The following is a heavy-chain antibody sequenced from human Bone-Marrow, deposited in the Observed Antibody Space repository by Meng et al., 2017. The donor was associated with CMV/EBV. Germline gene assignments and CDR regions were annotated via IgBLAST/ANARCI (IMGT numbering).Heavy chain of an antibody. V-gene: IGHV3-7*01. CDR2: IKQDGSEK. J-gene: IGHJ5*02. CDR1: GFTFSSYW. D-gene: IGHD3-10*01. Sequence: GESLKISCAASGFTFSSYWMSWVRQAPGKGLEWVANIKQDGSEKYYVDSVKGRFTISRDNAKNSLYLQMNSLRAEDTAVYYCARDGELLWFGENPTGFDPWGQGTLVTVSS. CDR3: ARDGELLWFGENPTGFDP.